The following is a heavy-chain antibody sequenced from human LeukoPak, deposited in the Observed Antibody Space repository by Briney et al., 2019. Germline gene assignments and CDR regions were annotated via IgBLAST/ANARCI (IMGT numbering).Heavy chain of an antibody. CDR3: VRAIRYYDSSGYSRTYYFGY. D-gene: IGHD3-22*01. CDR2: IRKKVNSYTT. V-gene: IGHV3-72*01. J-gene: IGHJ4*02. Sequence: GGSLRLSCAASGFTFSDHYMDWVRQAPGKGLDWVGRIRKKVNSYTTEYAASVKGRFTISRDESKNSLYLQMSSLKTEDTAVYYCVRAIRYYDSSGYSRTYYFGYWGQGTLVTVSS. CDR1: GFTFSDHY.